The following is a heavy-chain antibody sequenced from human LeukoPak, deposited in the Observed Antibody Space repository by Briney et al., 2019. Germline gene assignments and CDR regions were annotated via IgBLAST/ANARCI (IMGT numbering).Heavy chain of an antibody. CDR3: AKDPPSNS. CDR1: GFTIRSYG. V-gene: IGHV3-30*02. Sequence: GVSLRLFCAASGFTIRSYGMHWVRQAPGKGLEWVAFIRYDGSNKYYADSVKGRFTISRDNSKNTLYLQMNSLRAEDTAVYYCAKDPPSNSWGQGTLVTVSS. CDR2: IRYDGSNK. J-gene: IGHJ5*02.